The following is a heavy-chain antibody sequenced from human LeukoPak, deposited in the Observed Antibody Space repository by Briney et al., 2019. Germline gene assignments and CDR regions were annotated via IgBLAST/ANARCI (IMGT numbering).Heavy chain of an antibody. D-gene: IGHD3-22*01. Sequence: GRSLRLSCAASGFTFSSYAMHWVRQAPGKGLEWVAVISYDGSNKYYADSAKGRFTISRDNSKNTLYLQMNSLRAEDTAVYYCARAHYDSSGRPTDAFDIWGQGTMVTVSS. V-gene: IGHV3-30-3*01. CDR2: ISYDGSNK. CDR1: GFTFSSYA. CDR3: ARAHYDSSGRPTDAFDI. J-gene: IGHJ3*02.